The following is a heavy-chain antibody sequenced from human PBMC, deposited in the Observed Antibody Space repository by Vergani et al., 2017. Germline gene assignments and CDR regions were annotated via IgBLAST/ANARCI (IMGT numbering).Heavy chain of an antibody. CDR2: IYYSGST. D-gene: IGHD3-3*01. CDR3: ARDWRGYGEVDY. Sequence: QVQLQESGPGLVKPSQTLSLTCTVSGGSISSGDYYWSWIRQPPGKGLEWIGYIYYSGSTYYNPSLKSRVTMSLDTSENQFSLKLSSVTAADTAVYYCARDWRGYGEVDYWGQGTPVTVSS. V-gene: IGHV4-30-4*01. J-gene: IGHJ4*02. CDR1: GGSISSGDYY.